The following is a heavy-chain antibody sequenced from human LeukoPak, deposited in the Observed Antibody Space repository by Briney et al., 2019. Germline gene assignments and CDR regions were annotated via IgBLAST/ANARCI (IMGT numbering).Heavy chain of an antibody. Sequence: ASVKVSCKASGYTFTTYGVSWVRQAPGQGLEWMAWINGYNGNTYYAQKVQDRVTLTIDTSTSTAYMELRSLRSDDTAVYYCARDYQLSSYYDVFDIWGQGTMVTVSS. CDR1: GYTFTTYG. D-gene: IGHD2-2*01. V-gene: IGHV1-18*01. CDR3: ARDYQLSSYYDVFDI. CDR2: INGYNGNT. J-gene: IGHJ3*02.